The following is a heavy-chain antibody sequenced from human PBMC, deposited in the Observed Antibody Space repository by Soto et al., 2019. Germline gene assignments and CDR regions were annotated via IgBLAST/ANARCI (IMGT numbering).Heavy chain of an antibody. Sequence: QVQLVQSGAEVKRPGSSVKVSCKASGGTFSSYAISWVRQAPGQGLEWMGGIIPIFGTANYAQKFQGRVTITADESTSTAYMELSSLRSEDTAVYYCASSKAYCGGDCYFVYWGQGTLVTVSS. CDR2: IIPIFGTA. CDR3: ASSKAYCGGDCYFVY. J-gene: IGHJ4*02. CDR1: GGTFSSYA. D-gene: IGHD2-21*02. V-gene: IGHV1-69*12.